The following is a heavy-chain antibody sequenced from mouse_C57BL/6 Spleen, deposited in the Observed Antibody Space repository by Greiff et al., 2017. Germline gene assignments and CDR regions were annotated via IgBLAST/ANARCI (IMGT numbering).Heavy chain of an antibody. CDR3: ARTGSNYVGWYFDV. J-gene: IGHJ1*03. CDR1: GFSLTSYG. V-gene: IGHV2-2*01. D-gene: IGHD2-5*01. Sequence: VKLQESGPGLVQPSQSLSITCTVSGFSLTSYGVHWVRQSPGKGLEWLGVIWSGGSTDYNAAFISRLSISKDNSKSQVFFKMNSLQADDTAIYYCARTGSNYVGWYFDVWGTGTTVTVSS. CDR2: IWSGGST.